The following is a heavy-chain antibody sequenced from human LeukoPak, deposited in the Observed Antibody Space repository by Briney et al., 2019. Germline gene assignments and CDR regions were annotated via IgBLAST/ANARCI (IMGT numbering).Heavy chain of an antibody. Sequence: PSETLSLTCAVYGESFSAYFWNWIRHAPGKPLEYIGEINHRGCSHYNPPLKTRVTLSVDTSKNQFSLKLTSVTAADTAVYFCARGSSFDGYCSAGACDAGYYDSWGQGTPVTVSS. CDR3: ARGSSFDGYCSAGACDAGYYDS. D-gene: IGHD2-15*01. J-gene: IGHJ4*02. V-gene: IGHV4-34*01. CDR1: GESFSAYF. CDR2: INHRGCS.